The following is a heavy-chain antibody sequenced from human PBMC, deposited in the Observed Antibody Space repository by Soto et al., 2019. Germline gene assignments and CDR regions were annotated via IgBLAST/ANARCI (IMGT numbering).Heavy chain of an antibody. CDR2: FFSDAER. J-gene: IGHJ6*02. CDR3: ARMDGDYNYYGLDV. D-gene: IGHD4-17*01. Sequence: SGPTLVNPTETLTLTCSVSGFSLTNGRMGVSWIRQPPGKALEWLAHFFSDAERSYSTSMQSRLDMYKDSSGSQVVLTMTNMAPADTATYFCARMDGDYNYYGLDVWGHGIAVTVSS. CDR1: GFSLTNGRMG. V-gene: IGHV2-26*01.